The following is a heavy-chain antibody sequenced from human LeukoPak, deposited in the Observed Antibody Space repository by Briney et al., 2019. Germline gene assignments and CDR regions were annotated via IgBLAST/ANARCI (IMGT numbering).Heavy chain of an antibody. J-gene: IGHJ5*02. V-gene: IGHV3-23*01. CDR1: GFTFSNYA. CDR3: AKTQGYYDA. Sequence: PGGSLRLSCVASGFTFSNYAMTWVRQAPGKGLELVSGIWGPDGKAVYGDAVKGRFTISRDNSKNTLYLQMNSLRADDTAVYYCAKTQGYYDAWGQGALVTVSS. CDR2: IWGPDGKA. D-gene: IGHD2-15*01.